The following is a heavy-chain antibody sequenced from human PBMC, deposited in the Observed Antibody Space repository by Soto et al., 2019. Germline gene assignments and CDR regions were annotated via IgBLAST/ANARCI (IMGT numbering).Heavy chain of an antibody. CDR2: VYDTWST. V-gene: IGHV4-59*08. Sequence: QVQVQQWGPGLVKPSETLSLTCTVSSGPSKSHNWGWIRQPPGRGLEWIGYVYDTWSTSYNPSLKSRVTVSADTSTNRISLTLRFVTAADTAVYYCVRQGIGFLHGLVDVWGQGTTVIVSS. CDR3: VRQGIGFLHGLVDV. J-gene: IGHJ6*01. CDR1: SGPSKSHN. D-gene: IGHD3-10*01.